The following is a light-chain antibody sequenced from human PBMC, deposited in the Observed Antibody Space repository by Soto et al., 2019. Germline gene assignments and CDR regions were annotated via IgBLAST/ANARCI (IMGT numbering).Light chain of an antibody. Sequence: QSVLTQPASVSGSPGQSITISCTGTSVSWYQHYPGKAPKLIIYTDDKRPPEISNRFSGSRSGNTASLTIFGLQPEDEADYYCSSYGGDITFVLGSGTKVTVL. V-gene: IGLV2-23*01. CDR3: SSYGGDITFV. J-gene: IGLJ1*01. CDR1: S. CDR2: TDD.